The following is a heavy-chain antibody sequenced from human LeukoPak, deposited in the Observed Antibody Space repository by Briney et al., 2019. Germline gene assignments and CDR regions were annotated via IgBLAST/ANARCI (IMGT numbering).Heavy chain of an antibody. CDR1: GFTFSNYG. CDR3: AHSKTCYYDSSGYFCLYGMDG. J-gene: IGHJ6*02. Sequence: PGGSLRLSCAASGFTFSNYGMNWVRQTPDKGLEWVASISSTSSYIYYTDSVRGRFTISRDNTKTSLYLQMNSLRAEDTAVYYCAHSKTCYYDSSGYFCLYGMDGWGQGTTVTVSS. CDR2: ISSTSSYI. V-gene: IGHV3-21*01. D-gene: IGHD3-22*01.